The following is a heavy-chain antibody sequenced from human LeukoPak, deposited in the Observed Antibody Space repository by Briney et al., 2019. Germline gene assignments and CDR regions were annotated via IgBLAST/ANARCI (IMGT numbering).Heavy chain of an antibody. Sequence: PSETLSLTCTVSGGSISSYYWSWTRQPPGKGLEWIGYFYYSGSTNYNPSLKSRVTISVDTSKNQFSLKLSSVTAADTAVYYCARDENWGNPWYFDLWGRGTLVTVSS. V-gene: IGHV4-59*01. CDR2: FYYSGST. D-gene: IGHD7-27*01. J-gene: IGHJ2*01. CDR3: ARDENWGNPWYFDL. CDR1: GGSISSYY.